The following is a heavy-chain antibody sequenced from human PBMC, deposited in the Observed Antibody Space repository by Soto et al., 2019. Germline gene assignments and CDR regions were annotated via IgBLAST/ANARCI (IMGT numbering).Heavy chain of an antibody. V-gene: IGHV4-59*01. D-gene: IGHD5-18*01. J-gene: IGHJ6*02. CDR3: ARDLELWSTQGNYYYYYGMDV. CDR1: GGSISSYY. CDR2: IYYSGST. Sequence: SETLSLTCTVSGGSISSYYWSWIRQPPGKGLEWIGYIYYSGSTNYNPSLKSRVTISVDTSKNQFSLKLSSVTAADTAVYYCARDLELWSTQGNYYYYYGMDVWGQGTTVTVSS.